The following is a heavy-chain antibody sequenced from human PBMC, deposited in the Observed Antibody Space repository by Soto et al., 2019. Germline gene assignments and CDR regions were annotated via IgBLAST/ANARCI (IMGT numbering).Heavy chain of an antibody. CDR3: ARDRYYYGSGSYYISWFDP. J-gene: IGHJ5*02. D-gene: IGHD3-10*01. CDR1: GYTFTTYG. V-gene: IGHV1-18*04. CDR2: ISAYNGNT. Sequence: GASVKVSCKTSGYTFTTYGVRWVRQAPGQGLEWMGWISAYNGNTNYAQKLQGRVTMTTDTSTSTAYMELRGLRSDDTAVYYCARDRYYYGSGSYYISWFDPWGQVTLVTFSS.